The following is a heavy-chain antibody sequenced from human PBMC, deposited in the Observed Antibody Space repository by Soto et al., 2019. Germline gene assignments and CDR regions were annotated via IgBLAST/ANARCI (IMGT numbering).Heavy chain of an antibody. V-gene: IGHV4-4*02. CDR3: ARGGGTEYYYDSSASFWFDP. CDR2: IYHSGST. CDR1: GCSISSSNW. D-gene: IGHD3-22*01. Sequence: PSETLSLTCAVSGCSISSSNWWSWVRQPPGKGLEWIGEIYHSGSTNYNPSLKSRVTISVDKSKNQFSLKLSSVTAADTAVYYCARGGGTEYYYDSSASFWFDPWGQGTLVTVSS. J-gene: IGHJ5*02.